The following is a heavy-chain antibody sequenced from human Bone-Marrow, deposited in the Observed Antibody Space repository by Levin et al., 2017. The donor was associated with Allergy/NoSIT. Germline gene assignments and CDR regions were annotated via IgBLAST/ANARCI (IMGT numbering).Heavy chain of an antibody. D-gene: IGHD5-18*01. CDR2: IGTAGDT. CDR1: GFTFRTHD. Sequence: GESLKISCAASGFTFRTHDMRWVRQGTGKGLEWVSTIGTAGDTYYPDSVRGRFTISRENAKNSLYLQMNGLSAGDTAVYYCARYNYEYNALDIWGQGTMVTVSS. CDR3: ARYNYEYNALDI. V-gene: IGHV3-13*01. J-gene: IGHJ3*02.